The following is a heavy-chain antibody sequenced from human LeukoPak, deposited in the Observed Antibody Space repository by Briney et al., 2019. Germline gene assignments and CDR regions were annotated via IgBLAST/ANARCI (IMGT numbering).Heavy chain of an antibody. J-gene: IGHJ6*02. CDR3: AGFKYVFWSGSRSYYFYGMDV. Sequence: PSETLSLTCTVSGGSISSHYWSWIQQPPGKGLEWIGYIYYSGSTTYTPSLKSRVTISLDTSKNQFSLKLSSVTAADPAVYYCAGFKYVFWSGSRSYYFYGMDVWGQGTTVTVSS. D-gene: IGHD3-3*01. CDR1: GGSISSHY. CDR2: IYYSGST. V-gene: IGHV4-59*08.